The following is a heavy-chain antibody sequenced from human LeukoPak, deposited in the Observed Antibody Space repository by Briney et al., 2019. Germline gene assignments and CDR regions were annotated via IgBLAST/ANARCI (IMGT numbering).Heavy chain of an antibody. CDR2: IYYSGST. CDR3: ARGNSTGYSSSWFSGFDYYYYYGMDV. Sequence: SETLSLTCTASGGSISSYYWSWIRQPPGKGLEWIGYIYYSGSTNYNPSLKSRVTISVDTSKNQFSLKLSSVTAADTAVYYCARGNSTGYSSSWFSGFDYYYYYGMDVWGQGTTVTVSS. V-gene: IGHV4-59*01. J-gene: IGHJ6*02. CDR1: GGSISSYY. D-gene: IGHD6-13*01.